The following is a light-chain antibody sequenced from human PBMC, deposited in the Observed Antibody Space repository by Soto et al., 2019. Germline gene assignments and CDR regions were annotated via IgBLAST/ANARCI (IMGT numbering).Light chain of an antibody. CDR1: QSVNNN. V-gene: IGKV3-15*01. Sequence: EIVMTQSPATLSVSPGERATLSCRASQSVNNNLAWYQQKPGQAPRLLIYGASARATGIPARFSGGGSGTEFTLTISSLQSEAFAVYYCQQYNNWPFTFGGGTKVEIK. J-gene: IGKJ4*01. CDR3: QQYNNWPFT. CDR2: GAS.